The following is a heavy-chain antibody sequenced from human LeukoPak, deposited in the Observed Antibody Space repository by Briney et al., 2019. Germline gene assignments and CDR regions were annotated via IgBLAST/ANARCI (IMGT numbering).Heavy chain of an antibody. V-gene: IGHV5-51*01. CDR3: ACRDLTSTWSFP. D-gene: IGHD6-13*01. CDR1: GYSFTSYW. J-gene: IGHJ5*02. Sequence: HGESLKISCQGFGYSFTSYWIGWVRQIPGKGMEWRGVIYPGDSRIRYNPSFQGQVTISVDKSISTAYLQWVSLKASDTAMYYCACRDLTSTWSFPWGQGTLVTVSS. CDR2: IYPGDSRI.